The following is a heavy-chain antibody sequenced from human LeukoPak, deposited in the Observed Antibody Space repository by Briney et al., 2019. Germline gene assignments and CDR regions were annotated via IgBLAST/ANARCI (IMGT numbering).Heavy chain of an antibody. Sequence: GGSLRLSCRASGFNFGDDGVSWVRQAPGKGLEWVSAISGSGGSTYYADSVKGRFTISRDNSKNTLYLQMNSLRAEDTAVYYCAKTGGEYYYDSSGYYFPGYWGQGTLVTVSS. J-gene: IGHJ4*02. CDR3: AKTGGEYYYDSSGYYFPGY. V-gene: IGHV3-23*01. CDR2: ISGSGGST. D-gene: IGHD3-22*01. CDR1: GFNFGDDG.